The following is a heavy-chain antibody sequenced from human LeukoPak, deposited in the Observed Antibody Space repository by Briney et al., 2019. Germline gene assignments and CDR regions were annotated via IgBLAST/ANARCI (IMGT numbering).Heavy chain of an antibody. Sequence: SETLSLTCTVSDGSISSSSYYWGWIRQPPGKGLEWIGSIYYSGSTYYNPSLKSRVTISVDTSKNQFSLKLSSVTAADTAVYYCARAGDTAWDFDYWGQGTLVTVSS. CDR1: DGSISSSSYY. CDR2: IYYSGST. J-gene: IGHJ4*02. CDR3: ARAGDTAWDFDY. V-gene: IGHV4-39*07. D-gene: IGHD5-18*01.